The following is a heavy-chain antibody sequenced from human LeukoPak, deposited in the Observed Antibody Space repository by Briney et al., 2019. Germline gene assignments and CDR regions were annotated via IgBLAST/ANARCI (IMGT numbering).Heavy chain of an antibody. Sequence: KTSETLSLTCTVSGGSISSYYWSWIRQPAGKGLEWIGRIYTSGRTNYNPSLKSRVTMSVDTSKNQFSLKLSSVTAADTAVYYCARDKAICSSTSCYSYFDYWGQGTLVTVSS. D-gene: IGHD2-2*02. V-gene: IGHV4-4*07. CDR3: ARDKAICSSTSCYSYFDY. CDR2: IYTSGRT. CDR1: GGSISSYY. J-gene: IGHJ4*02.